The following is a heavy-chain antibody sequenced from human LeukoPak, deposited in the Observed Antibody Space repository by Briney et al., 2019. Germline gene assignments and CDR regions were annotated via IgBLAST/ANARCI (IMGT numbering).Heavy chain of an antibody. CDR2: ISGNRKYV. J-gene: IGHJ4*02. Sequence: GGSLRLSCAASGFSFSDYYMNWIRQAPGKGLEWVSHISGNRKYVSHADSVKGWSTISRDNAKNSLYLQMNSLRVEDTAMYYCARGPQRGVIMNWGQGTLVTVSS. CDR3: ARGPQRGVIMN. V-gene: IGHV3-11*06. D-gene: IGHD3-10*01. CDR1: GFSFSDYY.